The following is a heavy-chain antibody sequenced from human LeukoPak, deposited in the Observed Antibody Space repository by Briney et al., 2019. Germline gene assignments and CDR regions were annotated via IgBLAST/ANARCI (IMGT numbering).Heavy chain of an antibody. CDR2: IKDDGSEK. V-gene: IGHV3-7*03. CDR3: ARARDSSWDY. J-gene: IGHJ4*02. Sequence: PGGSLRLSCAASGFDFSSNWMHWVRHAPGQGLEWVANIKDDGSEKYYVDSVKGRFTISRDDAKNSLYLQMNSLRAEDTAVYYCARARDSSWDYWGQGTLVTVSS. CDR1: GFDFSSNW. D-gene: IGHD6-13*01.